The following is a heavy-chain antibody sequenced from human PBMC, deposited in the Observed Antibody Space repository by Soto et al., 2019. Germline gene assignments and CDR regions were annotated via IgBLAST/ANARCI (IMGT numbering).Heavy chain of an antibody. CDR2: TSFSGYT. D-gene: IGHD3-16*01. Sequence: QVQLQESGPGLVKPSQTLSLTCTVSGDSVSGGDSYWSWIRQPPGKALEWIGYTSFSGYTSYTPSLKSRVTISVDMSKSQFSLRLTSVTAADTAIYYRVRVPSPFDFYYAMDVWGQGTTVTVSS. V-gene: IGHV4-30-4*01. CDR1: GDSVSGGDSY. J-gene: IGHJ6*02. CDR3: VRVPSPFDFYYAMDV.